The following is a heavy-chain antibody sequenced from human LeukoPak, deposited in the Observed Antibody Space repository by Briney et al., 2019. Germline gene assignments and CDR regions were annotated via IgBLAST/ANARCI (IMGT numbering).Heavy chain of an antibody. CDR3: AADGGSGWYHH. Sequence: SETLSLTCTVSGGSIRSYYWNWIRQAAGEKLEWIGRIHTSGSTNYNPSLKSRLTVSVDTSKNQFSLKLTSVTAAVTAVYYCAADGGSGWYHHWGQGTLVTVSS. V-gene: IGHV4-4*07. CDR1: GGSIRSYY. J-gene: IGHJ5*02. CDR2: IHTSGST. D-gene: IGHD6-13*01.